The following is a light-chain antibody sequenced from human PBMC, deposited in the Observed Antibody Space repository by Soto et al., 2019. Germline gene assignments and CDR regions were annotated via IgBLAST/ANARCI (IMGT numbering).Light chain of an antibody. V-gene: IGKV3-20*01. J-gene: IGKJ1*01. CDR3: QQYGRSGT. CDR2: ATS. Sequence: EIVLTQSPGTLSLSPGARATLSCRASQSVSRTYLAWYQQKPVQAPRLLIYATSSRATGIPDRFSGSGSGTDFTLTISRLEPEDCAVYYCQQYGRSGTFGQGTKVEIK. CDR1: QSVSRTY.